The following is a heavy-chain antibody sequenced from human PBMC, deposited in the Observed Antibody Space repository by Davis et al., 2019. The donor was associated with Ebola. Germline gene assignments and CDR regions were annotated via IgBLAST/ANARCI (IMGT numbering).Heavy chain of an antibody. CDR2: IGGGGGSI. CDR3: ARVRWTSGDYFDY. J-gene: IGHJ4*02. D-gene: IGHD2-15*01. CDR1: GFSFRRSA. V-gene: IGHV3-23*01. Sequence: GESLKTPRAASGFSFRRSAITRGRQAPGKGLELVSSIGGGGGSIYYADSVKGRFTIPRDNSKNTLYLQMNSLRAEDTAVYYCARVRWTSGDYFDYWGQGTLVTVSS.